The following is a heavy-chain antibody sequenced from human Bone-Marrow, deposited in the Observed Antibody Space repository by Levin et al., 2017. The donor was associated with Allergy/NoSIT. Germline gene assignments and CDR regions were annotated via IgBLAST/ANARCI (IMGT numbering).Heavy chain of an antibody. CDR1: GASISSGGYY. Sequence: ASETLSLTCTVSGASISSGGYYWSWIRQHPGKGLEWIGYIYYSGIIYYNPSLRPRVTISMDTSKNQFSLKLSSVTAADTGVYYCAREVAAAGTLTDLWGQGTLVAVSS. V-gene: IGHV4-31*03. D-gene: IGHD6-13*01. CDR3: AREVAAAGTLTDL. CDR2: IYYSGII. J-gene: IGHJ5*02.